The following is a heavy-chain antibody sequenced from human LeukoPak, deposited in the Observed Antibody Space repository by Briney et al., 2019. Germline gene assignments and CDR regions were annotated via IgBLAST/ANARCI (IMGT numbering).Heavy chain of an antibody. J-gene: IGHJ6*03. Sequence: PGGSLRLSCAASGFTFDDYGMSWVRQAPGKGLEWVAGINWNGGSRGYADSVKGRFTISRDNAKHSLYLQMNSLRAEDTALYYCARDGASIAAAGTEYYYYYYLDVWGKGTTVTVSS. V-gene: IGHV3-20*04. CDR2: INWNGGSR. CDR1: GFTFDDYG. D-gene: IGHD6-13*01. CDR3: ARDGASIAAAGTEYYYYYYLDV.